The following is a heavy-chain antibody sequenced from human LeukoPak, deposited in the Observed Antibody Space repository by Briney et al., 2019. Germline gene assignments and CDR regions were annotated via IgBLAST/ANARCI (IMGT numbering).Heavy chain of an antibody. Sequence: SETLSLTCTVSGGSISSSSYYWGWIRQPPGKGLEWIGSIYYSGSTYYNPSLKSRVTISVDTSKNQFSLKLSSVTAADTAVYYCARQAVAGSIDYWGQGTLVSVSS. J-gene: IGHJ4*02. D-gene: IGHD6-19*01. CDR1: GGSISSSSYY. CDR3: ARQAVAGSIDY. CDR2: IYYSGST. V-gene: IGHV4-39*01.